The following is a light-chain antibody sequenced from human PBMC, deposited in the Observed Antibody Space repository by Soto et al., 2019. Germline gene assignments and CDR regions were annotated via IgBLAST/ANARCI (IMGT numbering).Light chain of an antibody. Sequence: EIVMTQSPATLSVSPGGRATLSCGAGQSISGTLAWYQQKPGQAPRLLIYGASTRAAGFPARFSGSGSGTDFTLTISSLQSEDFAVYYCQQYDNWPWTFGQGTKVDIK. V-gene: IGKV3-15*01. CDR1: QSISGT. CDR3: QQYDNWPWT. J-gene: IGKJ1*01. CDR2: GAS.